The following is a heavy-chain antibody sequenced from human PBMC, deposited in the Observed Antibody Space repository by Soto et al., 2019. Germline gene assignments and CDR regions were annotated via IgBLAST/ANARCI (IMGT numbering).Heavy chain of an antibody. V-gene: IGHV3-23*01. J-gene: IGHJ4*02. CDR2: ISGSGGST. CDR3: ANPPTYYDILAGYYSRPFYDY. CDR1: GFTFSSYA. Sequence: GGSLRLSCAASGFTFSSYAMSWVRQAPGKGLEWVSAISGSGGSTYYADSVKGRFTISRDNSKNTLYLQMNSLRAEDTAVYYCANPPTYYDILAGYYSRPFYDYWGQGTLVTVSS. D-gene: IGHD3-9*01.